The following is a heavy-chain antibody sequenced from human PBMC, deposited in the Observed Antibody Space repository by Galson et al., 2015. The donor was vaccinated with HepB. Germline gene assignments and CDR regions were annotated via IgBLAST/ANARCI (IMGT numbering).Heavy chain of an antibody. Sequence: SLRLSCAASGFTVSGSYMSWVRQAPGKGLEWVSVFHSDGDSDYADSVKGRFTISRDNSKNTLYLQMNSLRAEDTAVYFYARDHFDYSNAIYYFDSWGQGTLVTVSS. CDR1: GFTVSGSY. V-gene: IGHV3-53*01. CDR2: FHSDGDS. J-gene: IGHJ4*02. CDR3: ARDHFDYSNAIYYFDS. D-gene: IGHD4-11*01.